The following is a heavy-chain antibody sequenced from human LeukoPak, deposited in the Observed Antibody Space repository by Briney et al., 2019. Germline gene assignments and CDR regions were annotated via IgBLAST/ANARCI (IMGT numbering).Heavy chain of an antibody. CDR2: ICSSGRHI. V-gene: IGHV3-21*01. D-gene: IGHD3-22*01. CDR3: ANVLYYYDNSANDGFDL. J-gene: IGHJ3*01. Sequence: GESLALSCAASGFTFSTYNVNWVRQAPGKGLEWVSSICSSGRHIYYADSVKGRFTIARDNAKNSLYLQMNSLRAEDTAVYYCANVLYYYDNSANDGFDLWGQGTRGTVS. CDR1: GFTFSTYN.